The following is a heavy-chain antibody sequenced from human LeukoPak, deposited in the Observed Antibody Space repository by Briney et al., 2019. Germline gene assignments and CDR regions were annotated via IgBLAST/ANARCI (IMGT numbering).Heavy chain of an antibody. D-gene: IGHD2-21*02. CDR3: AKGPPHIVVVTGGADAFDI. Sequence: GGSLRLSCAASGFTFSSYGMSWVRQAPGKGLEWVSAISGSGGSTYYADSVKGRFTISRDNSKNTLYLQMNSLRAEDTAVYYCAKGPPHIVVVTGGADAFDIWGQGTMVTVSS. CDR1: GFTFSSYG. V-gene: IGHV3-23*01. CDR2: ISGSGGST. J-gene: IGHJ3*02.